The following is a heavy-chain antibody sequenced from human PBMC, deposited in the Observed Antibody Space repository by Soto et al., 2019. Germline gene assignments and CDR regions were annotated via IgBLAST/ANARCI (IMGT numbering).Heavy chain of an antibody. CDR1: GFTFSSYA. V-gene: IGHV3-23*01. CDR3: AKDEGSGWYYFDY. CDR2: ISGTSGRT. D-gene: IGHD6-19*01. J-gene: IGHJ4*02. Sequence: EVQLLESGGGLVQPGGSLRISCAASGFTFSSYAMNWVRKAPGKGLEWVSSISGTSGRTYYADSVEGRFTISRDNSKNTLYLQIDSLRAEDTAVYYCAKDEGSGWYYFDYWGQGTLVSVAS.